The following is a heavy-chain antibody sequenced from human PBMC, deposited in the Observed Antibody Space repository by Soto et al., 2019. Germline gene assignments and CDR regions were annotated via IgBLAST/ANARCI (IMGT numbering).Heavy chain of an antibody. V-gene: IGHV3-53*01. Sequence: PGGSLRLSCAVSGFTVSSNYMSWVRQAPGKGLEWVSVIYSGGSTYYADSVKGRFTISRDNSKSTLYLQMNSLRAEDTAVYYCARHITMDPLLVYWGQGTLVTVPQ. CDR1: GFTVSSNY. J-gene: IGHJ4*02. CDR3: ARHITMDPLLVY. CDR2: IYSGGST. D-gene: IGHD3-10*01.